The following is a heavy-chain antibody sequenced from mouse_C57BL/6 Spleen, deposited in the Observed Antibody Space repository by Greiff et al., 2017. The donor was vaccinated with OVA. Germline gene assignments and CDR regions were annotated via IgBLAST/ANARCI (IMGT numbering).Heavy chain of an antibody. J-gene: IGHJ1*03. CDR2: IRNKANGYTT. CDR1: GFTFTDYY. CDR3: ARGAGTRWYFDV. D-gene: IGHD4-1*01. Sequence: EVQLVESGGGLVQPGGSLSLSCAASGFTFTDYYMSWVRQPPGKALEWLGFIRNKANGYTTEYSASVKGRFTISRDNSQSILYLQMNALRAEDSATLYCARGAGTRWYFDVWGTGTTVTVSS. V-gene: IGHV7-3*01.